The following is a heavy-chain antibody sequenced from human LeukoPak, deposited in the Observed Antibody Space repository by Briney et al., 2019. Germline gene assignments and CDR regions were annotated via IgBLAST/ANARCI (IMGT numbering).Heavy chain of an antibody. Sequence: GGSLRLSCAASGFTFSSYEMDWVRQAPGKGLEWVSYISSSGSTIYYADSVKGRFTISRDNAKNSLYLQMNSLRAEDTAVYYCAIKRDYYYDSSGYSTFKWGQGTLVTVSS. J-gene: IGHJ4*02. V-gene: IGHV3-48*03. CDR1: GFTFSSYE. CDR2: ISSSGSTI. D-gene: IGHD3-22*01. CDR3: AIKRDYYYDSSGYSTFK.